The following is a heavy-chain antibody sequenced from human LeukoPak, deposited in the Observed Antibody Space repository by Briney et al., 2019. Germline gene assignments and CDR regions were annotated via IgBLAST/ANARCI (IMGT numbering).Heavy chain of an antibody. CDR2: SNSDGSNT. J-gene: IGHJ2*01. CDR1: GFSFRSYW. D-gene: IGHD3-10*01. V-gene: IGHV3-74*01. CDR3: ARDLRYYYGSGSYYWYFDL. Sequence: PGGSLRLSCTASGFSFRSYWMHWVRQAPEKGLLWVSRSNSDGSNTIYADSVKGRFTISRDNAKNTLYLQMNNLRAEDTALYYCARDLRYYYGSGSYYWYFDLWGRGTLVTVSS.